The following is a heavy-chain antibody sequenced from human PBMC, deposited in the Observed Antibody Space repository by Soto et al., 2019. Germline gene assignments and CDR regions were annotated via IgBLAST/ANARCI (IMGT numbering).Heavy chain of an antibody. CDR2: IIPIFGTA. CDR3: ASSLPNRGEMATIRGHSFDY. J-gene: IGHJ4*02. CDR1: GGTFSSYA. V-gene: IGHV1-69*12. Sequence: QVQLVQSGAEVKKPGSSVKVSCKASGGTFSSYAISWVRQAPGQGLEWMGGIIPIFGTANYAQKFQGRVTITAAESTSTAYMELSSLRSEDTAVYYCASSLPNRGEMATIRGHSFDYWGQGTLVTVSS. D-gene: IGHD5-12*01.